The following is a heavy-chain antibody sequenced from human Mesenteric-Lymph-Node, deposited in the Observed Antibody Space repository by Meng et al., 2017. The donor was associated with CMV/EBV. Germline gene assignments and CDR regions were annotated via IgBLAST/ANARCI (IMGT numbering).Heavy chain of an antibody. Sequence: SETLSLTCTVSGGSISSSSYYWGWIRQPPGKGLEWIGSIYYSGSTYYNPSLKSRVTISVDTSKNQFSLKLSSVTAADTAVYYCARLDQAAAGNRWFDPWGQGTLVTVSS. J-gene: IGHJ5*02. CDR1: GGSISSSSYY. V-gene: IGHV4-39*01. CDR2: IYYSGST. D-gene: IGHD6-13*01. CDR3: ARLDQAAAGNRWFDP.